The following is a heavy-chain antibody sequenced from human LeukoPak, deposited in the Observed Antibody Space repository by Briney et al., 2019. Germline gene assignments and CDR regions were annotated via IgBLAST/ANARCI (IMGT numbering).Heavy chain of an antibody. D-gene: IGHD3-10*01. J-gene: IGHJ4*02. CDR3: ARRATSMVPNYLDY. CDR2: IHYSGSN. CDR1: GSSITGYY. Sequence: PSETRSLTCSVLGSSITGYYWSWIRQPPGKGLEWIGYIHYSGSNNYNPSLKSRVTISVDTSKNQVSLKLSSVTAADTAVYYCARRATSMVPNYLDYWGQGTLVTVSS. V-gene: IGHV4-59*08.